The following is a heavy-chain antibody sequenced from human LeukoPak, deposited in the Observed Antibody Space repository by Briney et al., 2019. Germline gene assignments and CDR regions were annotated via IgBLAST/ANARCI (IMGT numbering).Heavy chain of an antibody. CDR2: ISAYNGNT. V-gene: IGHV1-18*01. CDR1: GYTFTSYG. D-gene: IGHD1-26*01. Sequence: ASVKVSCKASGYTFTSYGISWVRQAPGQGLEWMGWISAYNGNTNYAQKPQGRVTMTTDTPTSTAYMELRSLRSDDTAVYYCERVVRGELHIDYWGQGTLVTVSS. CDR3: ERVVRGELHIDY. J-gene: IGHJ4*02.